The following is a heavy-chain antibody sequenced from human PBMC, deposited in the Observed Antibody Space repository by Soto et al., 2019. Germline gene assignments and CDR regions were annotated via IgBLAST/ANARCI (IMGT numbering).Heavy chain of an antibody. CDR3: TREKFDP. CDR1: GFTFSSYW. CDR2: IKTDGSST. V-gene: IGHV3-74*01. Sequence: GGSLRLSCAASGFTFSSYWMHWVRQAPGKGLVWVSRIKTDGSSTNYADSVKGRFTISRDNAKNMPYLQMNSLRPEDTAVYYCTREKFDPWGQGTLVTVSS. J-gene: IGHJ5*02.